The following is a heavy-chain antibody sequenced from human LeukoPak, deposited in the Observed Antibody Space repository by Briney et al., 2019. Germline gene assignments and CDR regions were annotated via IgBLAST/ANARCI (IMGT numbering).Heavy chain of an antibody. D-gene: IGHD4-17*01. CDR1: DSALTCTG. V-gene: IGHV3-30*18. Sequence: PGSSLRSPGTALDSALTCTGLAGCAQAPGKGLNWLEVISYDGSNKYYADSVKGRFTISRDNSKNTLYLQMNSLRAEDTAVYYCAKEFEKWGDYFAAFDIWGQGTMVTVSS. J-gene: IGHJ3*02. CDR3: AKEFEKWGDYFAAFDI. CDR2: ISYDGSNK.